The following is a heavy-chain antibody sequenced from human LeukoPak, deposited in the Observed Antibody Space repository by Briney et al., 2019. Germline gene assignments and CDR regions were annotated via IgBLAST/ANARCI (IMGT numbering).Heavy chain of an antibody. Sequence: SETLSLTCAVYGGSFSGYYWSWIRQPPGKGLEWIGEINHSGSTNYSPSLKSRVTISVDTSKNQFSLKLSSVTAADTAVYYCARARRGVGATTLDYWGQGTLVTVSS. D-gene: IGHD1-26*01. V-gene: IGHV4-34*01. CDR3: ARARRGVGATTLDY. J-gene: IGHJ4*02. CDR1: GGSFSGYY. CDR2: INHSGST.